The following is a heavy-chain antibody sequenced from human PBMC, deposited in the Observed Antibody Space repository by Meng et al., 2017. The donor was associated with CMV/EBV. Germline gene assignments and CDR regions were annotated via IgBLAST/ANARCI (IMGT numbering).Heavy chain of an antibody. D-gene: IGHD2-21*01. V-gene: IGHV3-23*01. J-gene: IGHJ4*02. CDR1: GFPLSSYA. Sequence: GESLKIPCAAPGFPLSSYAMSRVRQAPGKGLEWVSAISGSGGSTYYADSVKGRFTISRDNSKNTLYLQVNSLGAEDTTVYYCARDSYCGGDCYSDYWGQGTLVTVSS. CDR3: ARDSYCGGDCYSDY. CDR2: ISGSGGST.